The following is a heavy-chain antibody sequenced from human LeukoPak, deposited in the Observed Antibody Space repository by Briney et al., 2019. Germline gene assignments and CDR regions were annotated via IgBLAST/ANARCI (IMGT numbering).Heavy chain of an antibody. CDR2: IKQDGSEK. D-gene: IGHD2-15*01. CDR1: GFTFSSYW. Sequence: GGSLRLSCAASGFTFSSYWMSWVRQAPGKGLEWVANIKQDGSEKYYVDSVKGRFTISRDNAKNSLYLQMNNLRAEDTAVYYCARPYCSGGSCYPDYWGQGTLVTVSS. V-gene: IGHV3-7*05. J-gene: IGHJ4*02. CDR3: ARPYCSGGSCYPDY.